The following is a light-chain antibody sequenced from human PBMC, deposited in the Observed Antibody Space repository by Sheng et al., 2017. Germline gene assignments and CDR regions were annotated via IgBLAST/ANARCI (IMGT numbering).Light chain of an antibody. CDR3: QQRDNWPWT. CDR2: DTS. V-gene: IGKV3-11*01. Sequence: IVLTQSPATLSLSPGERATLSCRASQRAGSHFAWYQQKPGQAPRLLIYDTSNRASGIPARFSGSGSGTDFTLTISSLEPEDFAVYYCQQRDNWPWTFGQGTHVEIK. CDR1: QRAGSH. J-gene: IGKJ1*01.